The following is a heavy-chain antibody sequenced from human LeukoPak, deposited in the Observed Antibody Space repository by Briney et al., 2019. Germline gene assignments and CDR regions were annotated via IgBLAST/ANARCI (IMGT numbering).Heavy chain of an antibody. V-gene: IGHV3-48*04. Sequence: PGGSLRLSCEASGFTFSSHSMNWVRQAPGKRLEWVSYIGHSGSPTHYADSVKGRFTISRYNAKNSLYLQMNSLRVEDTAVYYCARDQRPFCGGDCYCAIDLWGQGSLVTVSS. J-gene: IGHJ3*01. CDR3: ARDQRPFCGGDCYCAIDL. D-gene: IGHD2-21*01. CDR2: IGHSGSPT. CDR1: GFTFSSHS.